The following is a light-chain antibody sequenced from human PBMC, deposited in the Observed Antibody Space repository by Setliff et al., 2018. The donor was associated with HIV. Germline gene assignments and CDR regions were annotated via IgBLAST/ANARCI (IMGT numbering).Light chain of an antibody. Sequence: QSVLTQPPSASGTPGQRVTISCSGSSSNIGSNTVNWYQQLPGTAPKLLIYRTNQRPSGVPDRFSGSKSGTSASLAISGLQSEDEADYYCAAWDDSLNGLYVFGTGTKVTV. CDR3: AAWDDSLNGLYV. CDR1: SSNIGSNT. CDR2: RTN. V-gene: IGLV1-44*01. J-gene: IGLJ1*01.